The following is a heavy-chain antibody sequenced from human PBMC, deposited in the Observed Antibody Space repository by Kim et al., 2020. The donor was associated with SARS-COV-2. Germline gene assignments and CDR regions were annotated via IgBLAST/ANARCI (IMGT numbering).Heavy chain of an antibody. CDR3: ARRLSNTSGCGCRNFDL. CDR2: INHSGRT. J-gene: IGHJ1*01. CDR1: GGSFSGYY. V-gene: IGHV4-34*01. D-gene: IGHD3-9*01. Sequence: SETLSLTCAVYGGSFSGYYWSWIRQPPGKGLEWIGEINHSGRTNYNPSLKSRVTISVDTSKNQFSLKLTSVTAADAALYFCARRLSNTSGCGCRNFDLWGQGILVTVSS.